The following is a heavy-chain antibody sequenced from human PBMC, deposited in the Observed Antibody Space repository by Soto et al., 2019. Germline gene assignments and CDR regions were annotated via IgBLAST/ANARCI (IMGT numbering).Heavy chain of an antibody. CDR1: GFTFSDYS. D-gene: IGHD6-19*01. J-gene: IGHJ4*02. CDR3: AKVRLAVAGHPPDY. V-gene: IGHV3-23*01. CDR2: ISGSGGRT. Sequence: PGGSLMLSCEASGFTFSDYSMSWVRQAPGKGLEWVSGISGSGGRTYNADSVKGRFTISRDNSKNTLYLQMNSLRAEDAAVYYCAKVRLAVAGHPPDYWGQGTLVTVSS.